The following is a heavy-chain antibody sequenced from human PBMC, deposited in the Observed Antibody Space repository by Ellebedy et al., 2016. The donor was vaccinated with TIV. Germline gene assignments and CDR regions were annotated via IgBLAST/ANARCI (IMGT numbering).Heavy chain of an antibody. CDR3: ARDQGWAYPGSTRFDY. J-gene: IGHJ4*03. D-gene: IGHD3-10*01. CDR2: IKQDGSEK. Sequence: PGGSLRLSCAASAFPFSSYWMTWVRQAPGKGLEWVANIKQDGSEKWYVDSVKGRFTISRDNAKNSLYLQMSSLRAEDTAVYYCARDQGWAYPGSTRFDYWGQGTLVTVSS. CDR1: AFPFSSYW. V-gene: IGHV3-7*01.